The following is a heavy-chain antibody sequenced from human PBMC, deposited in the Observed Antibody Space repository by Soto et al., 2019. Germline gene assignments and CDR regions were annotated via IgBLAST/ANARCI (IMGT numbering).Heavy chain of an antibody. Sequence: QVQLVQSGAEVKKPGASVKVSCKASGYASTSYTISWVRHAPGQGLEWMGWISVYNGNTNYAQKLQGRVTMTTDTSMSTAFMEPRSLRSDDTAVYYWASGWFGEVGYYFDYRGQGTLVTVSS. CDR3: ASGWFGEVGYYFDY. CDR2: ISVYNGNT. CDR1: GYASTSYT. J-gene: IGHJ4*01. V-gene: IGHV1-18*01. D-gene: IGHD3-10*01.